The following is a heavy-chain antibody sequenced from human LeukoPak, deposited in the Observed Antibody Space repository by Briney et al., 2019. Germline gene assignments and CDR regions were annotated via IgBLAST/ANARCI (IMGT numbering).Heavy chain of an antibody. V-gene: IGHV3-30-3*01. CDR1: GFTFSYYA. J-gene: IGHJ4*02. D-gene: IGHD2-15*01. CDR2: ISDDGHNK. CDR3: ARSPDCSGGSCYPDLTY. Sequence: AGGSLRLSCAASGFTFSYYAMHWVRQAPGKGLEWVAVISDDGHNKYYADSVKGRFTISRDNAKNSLYLQMNSLRAEDTAVYYCARSPDCSGGSCYPDLTYWGQGTLVTVSS.